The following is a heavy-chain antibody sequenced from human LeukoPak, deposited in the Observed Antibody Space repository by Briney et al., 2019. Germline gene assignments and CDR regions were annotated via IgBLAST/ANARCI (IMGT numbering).Heavy chain of an antibody. D-gene: IGHD1-26*01. CDR3: AGTGGDYYYYGMDV. V-gene: IGHV4-34*01. Sequence: SETLSLTCAVYGGSLSGYYWSWIRQPPGKGLEWIGEINHSGSTKYNPSLESRVTISLVTSKSQFSLELSSVTAADTAVYYCAGTGGDYYYYGMDVWGQGTTVTVSS. J-gene: IGHJ6*02. CDR2: INHSGST. CDR1: GGSLSGYY.